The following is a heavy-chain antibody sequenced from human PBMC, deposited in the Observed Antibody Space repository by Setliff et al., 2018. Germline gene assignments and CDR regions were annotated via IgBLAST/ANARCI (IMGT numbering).Heavy chain of an antibody. V-gene: IGHV3-30*07. CDR3: ARDRDDGSSFAEYFQH. CDR1: GFTISRHA. Sequence: PGGSLRLSCAASGFTISRHAVHWVRQAPGKWLEWVAVLSYDGSNKFYADSVKGRFTVSRDNSRNTLYLQMNSLRAGDTAVYYCARDRDDGSSFAEYFQHWGQGTLVTVSS. CDR2: LSYDGSNK. D-gene: IGHD3-10*01. J-gene: IGHJ1*01.